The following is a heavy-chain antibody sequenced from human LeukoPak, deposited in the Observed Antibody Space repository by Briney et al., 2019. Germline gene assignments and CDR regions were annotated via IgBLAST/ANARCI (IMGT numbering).Heavy chain of an antibody. CDR3: ARVPADNDY. J-gene: IGHJ4*02. Sequence: PSKTLSLTCTVSGGSISSSSYYWGWIRQPPGRGLEWIGSIYYSGSTYYNPSLKSRGTISVDTSKNQFSQKLSSVTAADTAVYYCARVPADNDYWGQGTLATVSS. V-gene: IGHV4-39*07. CDR2: IYYSGST. CDR1: GGSISSSSYY. D-gene: IGHD2-2*01.